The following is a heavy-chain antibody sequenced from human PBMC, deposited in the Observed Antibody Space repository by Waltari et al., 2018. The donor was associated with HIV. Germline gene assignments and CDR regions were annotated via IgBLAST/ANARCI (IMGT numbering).Heavy chain of an antibody. CDR1: GYTFTSYA. Sequence: QVQLVQSGAEVKKPGASVKVSCKASGYTFTSYAMHWVLQAPGQRLEWMGWINAGKGNTKYSQKFQCRVTITRDTSASTAYMELSSLRSEDTAVYYCARDIPRMGIDYWGQGTLVTVSS. J-gene: IGHJ4*02. V-gene: IGHV1-3*01. D-gene: IGHD2-15*01. CDR3: ARDIPRMGIDY. CDR2: INAGKGNT.